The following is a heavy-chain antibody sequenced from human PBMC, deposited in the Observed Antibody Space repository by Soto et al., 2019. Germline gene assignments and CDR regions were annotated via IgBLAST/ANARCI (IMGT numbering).Heavy chain of an antibody. CDR1: GGSISSYY. CDR2: IYHSGST. D-gene: IGHD3-22*01. V-gene: IGHV4-59*01. J-gene: IGHJ4*02. CDR3: ARVGYYDSSGYYYFDY. Sequence: QVQLQESGPGLVKPSETLSLTCTVSGGSISSYYWSWIRQPPGKGLEWIGYIYHSGSTNYNPSLKSRVTISVDTSKNQFSLKLTSVTAADTAVYYWARVGYYDSSGYYYFDYWGQGTLVTVSS.